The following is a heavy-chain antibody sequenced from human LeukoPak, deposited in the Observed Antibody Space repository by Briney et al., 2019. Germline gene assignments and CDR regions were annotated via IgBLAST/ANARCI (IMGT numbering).Heavy chain of an antibody. D-gene: IGHD6-13*01. CDR3: ARGTAAAAEGYFDY. CDR1: GYTFTGYY. Sequence: ASVKVSCKASGYTFTGYYMHWVRQAPGQGLEWMGRINPNSGGTNYAQKFQGRVTMTRDTSISTAYMELIRLRSDDTAVYYCARGTAAAAEGYFDYWGQGTLVTVSS. V-gene: IGHV1-2*06. J-gene: IGHJ4*02. CDR2: INPNSGGT.